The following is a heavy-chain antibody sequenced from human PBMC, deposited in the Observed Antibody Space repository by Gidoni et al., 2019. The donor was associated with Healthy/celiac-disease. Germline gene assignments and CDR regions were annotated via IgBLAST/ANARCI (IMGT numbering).Heavy chain of an antibody. CDR3: ARGSSGWYDFDY. J-gene: IGHJ4*02. V-gene: IGHV3-48*03. D-gene: IGHD6-19*01. Sequence: EVQLVESGGGLVQPGGSLRLSCAASGFTFSSYEMNWVRQAPGKGLEWVSYISSSGSTIYYADSVKGRFTISRDNAKNSLYLQMNSLRAEDTAVYYCARGSSGWYDFDYWGQGTLVTVSS. CDR1: GFTFSSYE. CDR2: ISSSGSTI.